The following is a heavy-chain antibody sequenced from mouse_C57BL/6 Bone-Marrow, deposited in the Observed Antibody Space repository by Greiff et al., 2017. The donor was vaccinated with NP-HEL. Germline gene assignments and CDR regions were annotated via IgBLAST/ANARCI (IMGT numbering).Heavy chain of an antibody. V-gene: IGHV8-12*01. CDR1: GFSLSTSGMG. J-gene: IGHJ1*03. D-gene: IGHD1-1*01. Sequence: QVTLKVSGPGILQSSQTLSLTCSFSGFSLSTSGMGVSWIRQPSGKGLEWLAHIYWDDDKRYNPSLKRRLTISKDTSRNQVFLKITSVDTADTATYYCARRGDYYGSSYWYFDVWGTGTTVTVSS. CDR2: IYWDDDK. CDR3: ARRGDYYGSSYWYFDV.